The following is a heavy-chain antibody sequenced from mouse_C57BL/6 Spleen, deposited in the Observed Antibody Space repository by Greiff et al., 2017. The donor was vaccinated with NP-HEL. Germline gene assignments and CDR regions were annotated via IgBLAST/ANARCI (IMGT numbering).Heavy chain of an antibody. J-gene: IGHJ2*01. D-gene: IGHD1-1*01. Sequence: QVQLQQPGAELVRPGSSVKLSCKASGYTFTSYWMDWVKQRPGQGLEWIGNIYPSDSETHYNQKFKDKATLTVDKSSSTAYMQLSSLTSEDSAVYYCARPRGGSSYFDYWGQGTTLAVSS. CDR1: GYTFTSYW. V-gene: IGHV1-61*01. CDR2: IYPSDSET. CDR3: ARPRGGSSYFDY.